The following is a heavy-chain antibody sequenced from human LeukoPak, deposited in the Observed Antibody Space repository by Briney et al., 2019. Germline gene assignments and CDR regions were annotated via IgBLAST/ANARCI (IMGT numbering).Heavy chain of an antibody. V-gene: IGHV3-30*19. CDR2: ISYDGSNK. J-gene: IGHJ4*02. CDR1: GFTFSNYG. D-gene: IGHD5-12*01. Sequence: GGSLRLSCGASGFTFSNYGMLWVRQAPGKGLEWVAVISYDGSNKYYADSVKGRFTISRDNSKNTLYLQMNSLRAEDTAVYYCARDPGRGYSGYANYFDYWGQGTLVTVSS. CDR3: ARDPGRGYSGYANYFDY.